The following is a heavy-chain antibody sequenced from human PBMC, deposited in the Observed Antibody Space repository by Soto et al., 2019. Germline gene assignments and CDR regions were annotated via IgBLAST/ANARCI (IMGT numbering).Heavy chain of an antibody. CDR1: GGTFSSYA. D-gene: IGHD6-13*01. CDR3: ARGGYSSTWSNLLDRSGLDV. CDR2: IVPLFRTT. V-gene: IGHV1-69*06. J-gene: IGHJ6*02. Sequence: SVKVSCKTSGGTFSSYAISWVRQAPGQGLEWMGGIVPLFRTTNYAQKFQGRVTITADTSTCTVYMELSGLRSGDTAVYYCARGGYSSTWSNLLDRSGLDVWGQGTTVTVSS.